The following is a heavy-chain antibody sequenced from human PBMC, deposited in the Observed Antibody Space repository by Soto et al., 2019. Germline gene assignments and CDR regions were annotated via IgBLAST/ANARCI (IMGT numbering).Heavy chain of an antibody. J-gene: IGHJ6*02. CDR1: GFSLSTSGVG. V-gene: IGHV2-5*02. CDR3: ARYDAEYAIFTGYYNPSYYYGMDV. Sequence: QITLKESGPTLVKPTQTLTLTCTFSGFSLSTSGVGVGWIRQPQGKALHWLALIYWDDDKRSSPSLKSSLTITKDTSKNQVVLTMTNMDPVDTATYYCARYDAEYAIFTGYYNPSYYYGMDVWGQGTTVTVSS. CDR2: IYWDDDK. D-gene: IGHD3-9*01.